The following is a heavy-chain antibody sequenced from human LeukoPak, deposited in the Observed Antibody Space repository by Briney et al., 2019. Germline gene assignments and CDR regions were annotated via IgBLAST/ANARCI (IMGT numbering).Heavy chain of an antibody. V-gene: IGHV1-2*02. D-gene: IGHD3-22*01. CDR2: INPNSGGT. J-gene: IGHJ4*02. CDR1: GYTFTGYY. CDR3: ARDFDILSSGYYYDY. Sequence: GASVKVSCKASGYTFTGYYMHWVRQAPGQGLEWMGWINPNSGGTNYAQKFQGRVTMTRDTSISTAYMELSRLRSDDTAVYYCARDFDILSSGYYYDYWGQGTLVTVSS.